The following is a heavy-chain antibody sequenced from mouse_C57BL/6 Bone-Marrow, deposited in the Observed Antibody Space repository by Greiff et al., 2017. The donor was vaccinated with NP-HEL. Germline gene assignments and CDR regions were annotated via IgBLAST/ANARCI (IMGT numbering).Heavy chain of an antibody. CDR3: ARSGYYIAY. Sequence: VMLVESGAELARPGASVKLSCKASGYTFTSYGISWVKQRTGQGLEWIGEIYPRSGNTYYNEKFKGKATLTADKSSSTAYMELRSLTSEDAAVYFCARSGYYIAYWGQGTLVTVSA. V-gene: IGHV1-81*01. J-gene: IGHJ3*01. CDR1: GYTFTSYG. D-gene: IGHD2-3*01. CDR2: IYPRSGNT.